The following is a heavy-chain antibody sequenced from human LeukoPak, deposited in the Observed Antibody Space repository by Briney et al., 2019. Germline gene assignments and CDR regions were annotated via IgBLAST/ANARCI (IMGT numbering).Heavy chain of an antibody. CDR1: GFTFSSCS. Sequence: PGGSLRLSCAAPGFTFSSCSMNWVRQAPGKGLEWVSYISSSSSTIYYADSVKGRFTISRDNAKNSLYLQMNSLRAEDTAVYYCARDRKYSSGWYYFDYWGQGTLVTVSS. CDR2: ISSSSSTI. CDR3: ARDRKYSSGWYYFDY. D-gene: IGHD6-19*01. V-gene: IGHV3-48*01. J-gene: IGHJ4*02.